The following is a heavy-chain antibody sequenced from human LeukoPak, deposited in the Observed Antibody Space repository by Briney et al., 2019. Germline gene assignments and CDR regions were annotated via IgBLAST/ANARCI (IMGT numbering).Heavy chain of an antibody. V-gene: IGHV4-59*01. CDR3: ARDRQWLVD. CDR1: GGSISDYY. CDR2: ILYSEST. J-gene: IGHJ4*02. D-gene: IGHD6-19*01. Sequence: SETLSLTCTVSGGSISDYYWSWIRQPPGKGLEWLGYILYSESTNYNPSLKSRVTISLDTSNNQFSLKLSSVTAADTAVYYCARDRQWLVDWGQGTLVTVSS.